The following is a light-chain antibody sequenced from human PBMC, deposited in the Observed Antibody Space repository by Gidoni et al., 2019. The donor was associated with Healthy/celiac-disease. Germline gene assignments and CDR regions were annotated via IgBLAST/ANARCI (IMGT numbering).Light chain of an antibody. V-gene: IGLV3-25*03. CDR1: ALPKQY. CDR2: KDS. J-gene: IGLJ1*01. Sequence: SYHLTQPPSVSVSPGQTARITCSGDALPKQYAYWYQQKPGQAPVLVIYKDSERPSGIPERFSGSSSGTTVTLTISGVQAEDEADYYCQSADSSGMVFGTGTKVTVL. CDR3: QSADSSGMV.